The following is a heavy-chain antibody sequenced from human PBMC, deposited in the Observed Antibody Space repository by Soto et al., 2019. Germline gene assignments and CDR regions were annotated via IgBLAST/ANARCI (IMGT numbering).Heavy chain of an antibody. CDR2: ISSGSTYT. D-gene: IGHD2-21*02. V-gene: IGHV3-11*05. Sequence: QVQLVESGGGLVKPGGSLRLSCAASGFTFSDYYMSWVRQAPGKGLEWVSNISSGSTYTNYADSVKGRFTIFRDNARNSLYLQMNSLRAGDTAGYYWARELAGGDRIMDVWGQGTTVTVSS. J-gene: IGHJ6*02. CDR1: GFTFSDYY. CDR3: ARELAGGDRIMDV.